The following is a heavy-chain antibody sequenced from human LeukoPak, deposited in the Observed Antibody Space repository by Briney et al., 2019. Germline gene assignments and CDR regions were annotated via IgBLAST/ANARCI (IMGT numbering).Heavy chain of an antibody. Sequence: PGGSLRLSCAASGFIVSGDFMSWVRQAPGKGLEWVSVIYSGGSTYYADPVKGRFTISRDNSKNTLDLQMTGLRAEDTAVYYCARERGRGRDSPWFDYWGQGTLVTVSS. J-gene: IGHJ4*02. CDR1: GFIVSGDF. D-gene: IGHD1-26*01. CDR2: IYSGGST. CDR3: ARERGRGRDSPWFDY. V-gene: IGHV3-53*01.